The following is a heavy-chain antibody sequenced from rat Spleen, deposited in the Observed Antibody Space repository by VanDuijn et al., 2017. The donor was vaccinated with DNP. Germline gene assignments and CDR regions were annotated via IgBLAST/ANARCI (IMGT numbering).Heavy chain of an antibody. Sequence: EVQLVESGGGLVQPGRSMKLSCAASGFTFSSFAMAWVRQAPTKGLEWVASISYDGGNTYYRDSVKGRFTISRDNAKSSLYLQMDSLRSEDTSTYYCAKETKRYFDYWGQGVMVTVSS. CDR1: GFTFSSFA. CDR3: AKETKRYFDY. D-gene: IGHD1-7*01. CDR2: ISYDGGNT. J-gene: IGHJ2*01. V-gene: IGHV5-20*01.